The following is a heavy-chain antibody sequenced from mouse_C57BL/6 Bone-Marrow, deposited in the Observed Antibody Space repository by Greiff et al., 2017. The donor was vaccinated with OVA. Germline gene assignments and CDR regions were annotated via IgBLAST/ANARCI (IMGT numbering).Heavy chain of an antibody. Sequence: VQLQQPGAELVKPGASVKMSCKASGYTFTSYWITWVKQRPGQGLEWIGDIYPGSGSTNYHEKFKSKATLTVDKSSSTAYMQLSSLTSEDSAVYYCARNGYYTWFAYWGQGTLVTVSA. CDR3: ARNGYYTWFAY. J-gene: IGHJ3*01. D-gene: IGHD2-3*01. V-gene: IGHV1-55*01. CDR2: IYPGSGST. CDR1: GYTFTSYW.